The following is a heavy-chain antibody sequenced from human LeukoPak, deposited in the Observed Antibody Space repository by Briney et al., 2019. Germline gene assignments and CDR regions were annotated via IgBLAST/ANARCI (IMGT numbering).Heavy chain of an antibody. CDR3: ARASSWYRLFDY. Sequence: ETLSLTCAVYGGSFSGYYWSWVRQAPGKGLEWVSVIYSGGSTYYADSVKGRFTISRDNSKNTLYLQMNSLRAEDTAVYYCARASSWYRLFDYWGQGTLVTVSS. CDR1: GGSFSGYY. CDR2: IYSGGST. J-gene: IGHJ4*02. V-gene: IGHV3-66*01. D-gene: IGHD6-13*01.